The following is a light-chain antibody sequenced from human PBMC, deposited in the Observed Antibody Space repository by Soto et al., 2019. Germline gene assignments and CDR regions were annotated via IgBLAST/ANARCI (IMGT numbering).Light chain of an antibody. CDR2: AAS. CDR3: QQNYRATPWT. Sequence: DIQMTQSPSALSASGGDRITSTCRSSQSISRYLNWYQHKPAKAPKLXXKAASSLERGVPSRFSGGGSGTDFTLNISSLQPDDFATYYCQQNYRATPWTFGQGTKVDIK. V-gene: IGKV1-39*01. CDR1: QSISRY. J-gene: IGKJ1*01.